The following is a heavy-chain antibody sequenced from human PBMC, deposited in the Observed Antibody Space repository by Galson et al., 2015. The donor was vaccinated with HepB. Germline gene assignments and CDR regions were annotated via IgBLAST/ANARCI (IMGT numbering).Heavy chain of an antibody. CDR1: GFTFSSYG. V-gene: IGHV3-33*01. Sequence: LRLSCAASGFTFSSYGMHWVRQAPGKGLEWVAVIWYDGSNKYYADSVKGRFTISRDNSKNTLYLQMNSLRAEDTAVHYCARGRSNQPLTFFDYWGQGTLVTVSS. J-gene: IGHJ4*02. D-gene: IGHD1-14*01. CDR2: IWYDGSNK. CDR3: ARGRSNQPLTFFDY.